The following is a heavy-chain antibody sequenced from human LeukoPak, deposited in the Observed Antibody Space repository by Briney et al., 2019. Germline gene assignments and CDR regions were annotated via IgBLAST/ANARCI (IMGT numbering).Heavy chain of an antibody. CDR3: ARGRFLTYDFWSGYLSYYGMDV. D-gene: IGHD3-3*01. CDR1: GGSIGSYY. Sequence: SETLSLTCTISGGSIGSYYWSWIRQPPGKGLEWIGEINHSGSTNYNPSLKSRVTISVDTSKNQFSLKLSSVTAADTAVYYCARGRFLTYDFWSGYLSYYGMDVWGQGTTVTVSS. CDR2: INHSGST. V-gene: IGHV4-34*01. J-gene: IGHJ6*02.